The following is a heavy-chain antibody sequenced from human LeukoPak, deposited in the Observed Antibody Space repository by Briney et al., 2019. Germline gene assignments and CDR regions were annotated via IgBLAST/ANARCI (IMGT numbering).Heavy chain of an antibody. CDR2: IYYSGST. Sequence: SETLFLTCAGYGGSFRGYYWSWIRQPPGKGLERIGYIYYSGSTNYHPSLKSRVTISVDTSKNQFSLKLSSVTAADTAVYYCARVRWEYCSGGSCGDWFDPWGQGTLVTVSS. V-gene: IGHV4-59*01. CDR3: ARVRWEYCSGGSCGDWFDP. D-gene: IGHD2-15*01. J-gene: IGHJ5*02. CDR1: GGSFRGYY.